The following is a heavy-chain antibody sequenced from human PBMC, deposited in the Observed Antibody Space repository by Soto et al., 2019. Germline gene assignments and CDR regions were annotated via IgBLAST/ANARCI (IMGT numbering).Heavy chain of an antibody. CDR1: GGTFGSYA. CDR3: ARDQMLYYYDSSGYFVY. CDR2: IIPIFGTA. Sequence: SVKVSCKASGGTFGSYAISWVRQAPGQGLEWMGGIIPIFGTANYAQKFQGRVTITADESTSTAYMELSSLRSEDTAVYYCARDQMLYYYDSSGYFVYWGQGTLVTVSS. V-gene: IGHV1-69*13. J-gene: IGHJ4*02. D-gene: IGHD3-22*01.